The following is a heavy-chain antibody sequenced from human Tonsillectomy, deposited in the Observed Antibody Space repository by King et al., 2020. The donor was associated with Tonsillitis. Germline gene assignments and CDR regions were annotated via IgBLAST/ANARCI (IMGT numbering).Heavy chain of an antibody. CDR3: SGDTGIAVPGYFDY. CDR1: GYTFTSYG. D-gene: IGHD6-19*01. CDR2: VSGYNGNT. Sequence: VQLVEAGAEVKKPGASVNVSCTASGYTFTSYGVNWVRQAPGQGVEWMGWVSGYNGNTNYAQKLQGRVTRTTDTDTSTAYMELRSLRSDDTAVYYWSGDTGIAVPGYFDYWGQGNLVPVSS. V-gene: IGHV1-18*04. J-gene: IGHJ4*02.